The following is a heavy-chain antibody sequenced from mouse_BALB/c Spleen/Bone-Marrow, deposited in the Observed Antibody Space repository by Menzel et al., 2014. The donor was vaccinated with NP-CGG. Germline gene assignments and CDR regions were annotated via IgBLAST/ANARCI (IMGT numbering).Heavy chain of an antibody. CDR1: GYSFTNYW. V-gene: IGHV1-4*01. CDR2: IDRNTYYT. Sequence: QLQLLQASAEQAKPGGLVQMPCKACGYSFTNYWIHWVQQRPGNGLEWSGYIDRNTYYTKYNQQSKDKSTLTADKSSSTAYLQLSSRTSEDSAVYYCARYWDAYWGRGTLVTVSA. J-gene: IGHJ3*01. CDR3: ARYWDAY. D-gene: IGHD4-1*01.